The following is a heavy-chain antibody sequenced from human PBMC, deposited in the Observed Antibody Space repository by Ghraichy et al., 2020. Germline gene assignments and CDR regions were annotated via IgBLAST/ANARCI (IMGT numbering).Heavy chain of an antibody. Sequence: ASVKVSCKVSGYTLTELSMNWVRQAPGKGLEWMGGFDPEDGETIYAQKFQGRVTMTEDTSTDTAYMELSSLRSEDTAVYYCATSITMIVVRYDAFDIWGQGTMVTVSS. V-gene: IGHV1-24*01. CDR2: FDPEDGET. J-gene: IGHJ3*02. CDR3: ATSITMIVVRYDAFDI. CDR1: GYTLTELS. D-gene: IGHD3-22*01.